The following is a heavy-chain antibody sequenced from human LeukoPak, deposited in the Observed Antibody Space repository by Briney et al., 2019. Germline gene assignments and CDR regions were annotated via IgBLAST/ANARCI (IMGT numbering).Heavy chain of an antibody. CDR3: ARQFGRGSRSYGMDV. D-gene: IGHD3-16*01. CDR1: GGSISSGGDS. J-gene: IGHJ6*02. V-gene: IGHV4-30-2*01. CDR2: IYQSAST. Sequence: PSETLSLTCAVSGGSISSGGDSWSWIRQPPGKGLEWIGYIYQSASTYYNPSLKSRVTISVDRSKNQFSLKLSSVTAVDTAVYYCARQFGRGSRSYGMDVWGQGTTVTVSS.